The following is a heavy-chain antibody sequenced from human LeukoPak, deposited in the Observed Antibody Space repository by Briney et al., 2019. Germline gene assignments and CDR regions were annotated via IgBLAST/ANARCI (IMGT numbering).Heavy chain of an antibody. CDR1: RFSFSSFA. V-gene: IGHV3-21*01. Sequence: PRGSPRLSCAASRFSFSSFAMSWVRQAPGKGLEWVSSITSSSTYIYYADSVKGRFTISRDNAENSLYLQMNSLRAEDTAVYYCARGVCSIDYWGQGTLVTVSS. CDR2: ITSSSTYI. J-gene: IGHJ4*02. D-gene: IGHD2-8*01. CDR3: ARGVCSIDY.